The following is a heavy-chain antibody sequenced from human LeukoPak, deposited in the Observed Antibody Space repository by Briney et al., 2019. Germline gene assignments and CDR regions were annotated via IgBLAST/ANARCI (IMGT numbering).Heavy chain of an antibody. CDR3: AREAYCSSTSCYFQY. D-gene: IGHD2-2*01. CDR1: GGTFSSYA. Sequence: GASVKVSCKASGGTFSSYAISWVRQAPGQGLEWMGGIIPMFGTANYAQKFQGRVTITADEPTSTAYMELSSLRSEDTALYYCAREAYCSSTSCYFQYWGQGTLATVSS. CDR2: IIPMFGTA. J-gene: IGHJ1*01. V-gene: IGHV1-69*13.